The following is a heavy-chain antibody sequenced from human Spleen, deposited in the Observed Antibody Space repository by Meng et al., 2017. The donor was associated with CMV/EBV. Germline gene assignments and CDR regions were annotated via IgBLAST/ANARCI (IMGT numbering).Heavy chain of an antibody. CDR3: ARGGRGWYFDN. V-gene: IGHV4-31*11. D-gene: IGHD6-19*01. Sequence: TCAVSNVSITGGGFYWSWIRQHPGKGLEWIGYIYYSGSTYYNPSLKSRVTISVDTSKNQFSLKLNSVTAADTAVFYCARGGRGWYFDNWGQGTLVTVSS. J-gene: IGHJ4*02. CDR2: IYYSGST. CDR1: NVSITGGGFY.